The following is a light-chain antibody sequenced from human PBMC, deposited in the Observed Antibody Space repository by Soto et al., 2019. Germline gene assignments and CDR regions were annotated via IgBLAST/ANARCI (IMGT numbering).Light chain of an antibody. CDR1: QSVGSNY. J-gene: IGKJ1*01. Sequence: EIVLTQSPGTLSLSPGERATLSCRASQSVGSNYLAWYQQKPGQAPRVLIFGASGRATGIPDRFSGSGSGTDFTLTITRLEPEDFAVYYCQQYDTSPWTFGPGTKVEIK. CDR2: GAS. CDR3: QQYDTSPWT. V-gene: IGKV3-20*01.